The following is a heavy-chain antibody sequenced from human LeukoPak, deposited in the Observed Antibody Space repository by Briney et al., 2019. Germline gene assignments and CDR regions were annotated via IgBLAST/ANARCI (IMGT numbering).Heavy chain of an antibody. Sequence: GGSLRLSCAASGFTFSDYYMSWIRQAPGKGLEWVSYISSSGSTIYYADSVKGRFTISRDNAKNSLYLQMNSLRAEDTAVYYCAKAAAGTQSWFDPWGQGTLVTVSS. CDR2: ISSSGSTI. J-gene: IGHJ5*02. V-gene: IGHV3-11*04. CDR3: AKAAAGTQSWFDP. CDR1: GFTFSDYY. D-gene: IGHD6-13*01.